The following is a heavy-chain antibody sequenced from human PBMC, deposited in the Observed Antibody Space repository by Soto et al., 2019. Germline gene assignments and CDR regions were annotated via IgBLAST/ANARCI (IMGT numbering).Heavy chain of an antibody. D-gene: IGHD2-15*01. V-gene: IGHV1-69*02. CDR3: ASSLNAGSATPSYYAMSV. Sequence: QVQLVQSGPEVKEPGSSVTVSCKASGGTFNNYIFTWGRQATGQGLEWMGRIIPVLGVTYYAQRLQGRVTITADKSTTTAYMELISLRSEDTAIYYCASSLNAGSATPSYYAMSVWGQGTTVTVSS. CDR2: IIPVLGVT. J-gene: IGHJ6*02. CDR1: GGTFNNYI.